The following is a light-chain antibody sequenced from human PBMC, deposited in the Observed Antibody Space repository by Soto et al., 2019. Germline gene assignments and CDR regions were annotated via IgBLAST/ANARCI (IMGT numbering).Light chain of an antibody. J-gene: IGKJ1*01. CDR2: DAS. V-gene: IGKV1-5*01. Sequence: DIQMTQSPSTLSASVGARVTITCRASQSISSWLAWYQQKPGKAPKLLIYDASSLESGVPSRFSGSGSGTEFTLTISSLQPDDFATYYCQQYNSYSWTVGQGTKVDIK. CDR3: QQYNSYSWT. CDR1: QSISSW.